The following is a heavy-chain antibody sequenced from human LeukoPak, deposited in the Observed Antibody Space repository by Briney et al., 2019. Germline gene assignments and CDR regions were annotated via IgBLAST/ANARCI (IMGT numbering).Heavy chain of an antibody. CDR2: ISSSSYI. J-gene: IGHJ4*02. CDR3: ARDGSSSGYSRYYFDY. D-gene: IGHD3-22*01. CDR1: GFTFSSYS. Sequence: GGSLRLSCAASGFTFSSYSMNWVRQAPGKGLEWASSISSSSYIYYADSVKGRFTISRDNAKNSLYLQMNSLRAEDTAVYYCARDGSSSGYSRYYFDYWGQGTLVTVSS. V-gene: IGHV3-21*01.